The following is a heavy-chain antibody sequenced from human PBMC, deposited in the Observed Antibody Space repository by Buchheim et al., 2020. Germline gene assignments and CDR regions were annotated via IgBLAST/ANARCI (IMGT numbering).Heavy chain of an antibody. CDR1: GFTFSSYA. CDR3: AKDQGDCSSTSCYEAEYFQH. V-gene: IGHV3-23*01. J-gene: IGHJ1*01. D-gene: IGHD2-2*01. CDR2: ISGSGGST. Sequence: EVQLLESGGGLVQPGGPLRLSCAASGFTFSSYAMSWVRQAPGKGLEWVSAISGSGGSTYYADSVKGRFTISRDNSKNTLYLQMNSLRAEDTAVYYCAKDQGDCSSTSCYEAEYFQHWGQGTL.